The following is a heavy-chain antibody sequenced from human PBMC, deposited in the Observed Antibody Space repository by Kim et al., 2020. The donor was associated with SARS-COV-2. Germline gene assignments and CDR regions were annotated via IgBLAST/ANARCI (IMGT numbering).Heavy chain of an antibody. J-gene: IGHJ4*02. CDR1: GLTFSSYW. CDR2: IKQDGSEK. Sequence: GGSLRLSCAASGLTFSSYWMSWVRQAPGKGLEWVANIKQDGSEKYYVDSVKGRFTISRDNAKNSLYLQMNSLRAEDTAVYYCARDVRGLFDFDYWGQGTL. V-gene: IGHV3-7*01. CDR3: ARDVRGLFDFDY. D-gene: IGHD3-10*02.